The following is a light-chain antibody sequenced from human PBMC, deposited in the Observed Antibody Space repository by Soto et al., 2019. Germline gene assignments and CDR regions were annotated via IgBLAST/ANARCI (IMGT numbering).Light chain of an antibody. Sequence: DIQMTQSPSTLSASIGDRVTITCRASQSISSLLAWYQQKPGKAHKLLIYKASILESGVPSRYSGSGSGTEFSPTSSSLQAEDFANHRRTQYNTYWTFAQGTKVEIK. J-gene: IGKJ1*01. CDR2: KAS. CDR1: QSISSL. V-gene: IGKV1-5*03. CDR3: TQYNTYWT.